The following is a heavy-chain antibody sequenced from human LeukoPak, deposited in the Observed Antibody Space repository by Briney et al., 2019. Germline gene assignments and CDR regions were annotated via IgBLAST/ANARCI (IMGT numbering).Heavy chain of an antibody. D-gene: IGHD2-2*01. CDR3: ARAGTPVPAARILRFDL. CDR2: IYYSGST. Sequence: SETLSLTCTVSGGSISSGDYYWSWIRQPPGKGLEWIGYIYYSGSTYYNPSLRSRVTISVDTSKNQISLKLSSVTAADTAVYYCARAGTPVPAARILRFDLWGQGTLVTVSS. J-gene: IGHJ5*02. V-gene: IGHV4-30-4*01. CDR1: GGSISSGDYY.